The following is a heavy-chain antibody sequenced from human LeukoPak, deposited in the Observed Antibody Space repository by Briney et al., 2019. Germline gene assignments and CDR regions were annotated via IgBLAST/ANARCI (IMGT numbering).Heavy chain of an antibody. Sequence: SETLSLTCGVSGFAISSGYYWGWIRQPAGKGLEWIGRIYTSGSTNYNPSLKSRVTISVDTSKNQFSLKLSSVTAADTAVYYCASLYQAANYYYYGMDVWGQGTTVTVSS. CDR1: GFAISSGYY. V-gene: IGHV4-61*02. CDR2: IYTSGST. D-gene: IGHD3-16*02. CDR3: ASLYQAANYYYYGMDV. J-gene: IGHJ6*02.